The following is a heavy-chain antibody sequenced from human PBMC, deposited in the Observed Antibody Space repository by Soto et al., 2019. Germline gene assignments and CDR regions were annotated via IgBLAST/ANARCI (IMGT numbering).Heavy chain of an antibody. D-gene: IGHD2-21*02. CDR2: IYYSGRT. V-gene: IGHV4-39*01. CDR1: GESISSSSYY. Sequence: PXATLSLTCIVSGESISSSSYYWGWIRQPPGKGLEWIGSIYYSGRTYYNPSFKSRVTISIDTSKNQFSLKLSSVTATDTAVYYCARKRTTVVTQAYFDQWGQGALVTVSS. CDR3: ARKRTTVVTQAYFDQ. J-gene: IGHJ4*02.